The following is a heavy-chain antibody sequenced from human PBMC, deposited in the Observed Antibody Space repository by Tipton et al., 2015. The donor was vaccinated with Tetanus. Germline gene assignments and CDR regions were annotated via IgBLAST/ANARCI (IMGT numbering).Heavy chain of an antibody. Sequence: TLSLTCAVYGGSFSGYHWSWIRQPPGKALEWIGSIYYSGSTFYHPSLQSRVTISVDTSKNQFSLRLSSVTAADTAVYFCARHPPPYYYGSGSYLDYWGQGTPVTVSS. V-gene: IGHV4-30-2*03. J-gene: IGHJ4*02. CDR1: GGSFSGYH. D-gene: IGHD3-10*01. CDR3: ARHPPPYYYGSGSYLDY. CDR2: IYYSGST.